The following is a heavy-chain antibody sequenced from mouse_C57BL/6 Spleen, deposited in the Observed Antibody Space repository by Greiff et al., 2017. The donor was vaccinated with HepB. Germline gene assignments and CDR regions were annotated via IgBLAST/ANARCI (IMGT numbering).Heavy chain of an antibody. D-gene: IGHD4-1*01. CDR2: ISSGSSTI. J-gene: IGHJ4*01. Sequence: EVQLQESGGGLVKPGGSLKLSCAASGFTFSDYGMHWVRQAPEKGLEWVAYISSGSSTIYYADTVKGRFTISSDNAKNTLFLQMTSLRSEDTAMYYCARPWAGTYYAMDYWGQGTSVTVSS. CDR3: ARPWAGTYYAMDY. V-gene: IGHV5-17*01. CDR1: GFTFSDYG.